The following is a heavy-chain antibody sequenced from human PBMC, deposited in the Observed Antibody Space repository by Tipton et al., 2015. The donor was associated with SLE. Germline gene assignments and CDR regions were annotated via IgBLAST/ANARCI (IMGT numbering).Heavy chain of an antibody. CDR1: GFIFSSYA. V-gene: IGHV3-23*03. J-gene: IGHJ4*02. CDR3: TREGLGYYGSGSFMGFDY. CDR2: IYTGGDT. Sequence: GSLRLSCAASGFIFSSYALGWVRQAPGKGLEWVSVIYTGGDTYYADSVKGRFTISRDNSKNTLYLQMNSLRAEDTAVYYCTREGLGYYGSGSFMGFDYWGQGTLVTVSS. D-gene: IGHD3-10*01.